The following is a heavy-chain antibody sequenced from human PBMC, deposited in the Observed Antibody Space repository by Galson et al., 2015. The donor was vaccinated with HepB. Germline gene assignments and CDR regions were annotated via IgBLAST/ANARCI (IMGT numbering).Heavy chain of an antibody. J-gene: IGHJ5*02. Sequence: SVKVSCQVSGYTLTELSMHWVRQAPGKGLEWMGGFDPEDGETIYAQKFQGRVTMTEDTSTDTAYMELSSLRSEDTAVYYCATGCLGSTSCYNYWFDPWGQGTLVTVSS. CDR3: ATGCLGSTSCYNYWFDP. V-gene: IGHV1-24*01. CDR1: GYTLTELS. CDR2: FDPEDGET. D-gene: IGHD2-2*02.